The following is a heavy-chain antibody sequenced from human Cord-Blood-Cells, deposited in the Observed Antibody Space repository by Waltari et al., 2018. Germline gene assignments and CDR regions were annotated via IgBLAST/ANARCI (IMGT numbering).Heavy chain of an antibody. V-gene: IGHV3-23*01. CDR2: SRGSGGST. Sequence: EVQLLESGGGLVQPGGSLRLSCAASGFTFSSYAMSWVRQAPGKGLEWVSASRGSGGSTYYADPVKGRFTISRDNSKNTLYLQMNSLRAEDTAVYYCAKDNGIREYAFDIWGQGTMVTVSS. CDR3: AKDNGIREYAFDI. D-gene: IGHD3-10*01. CDR1: GFTFSSYA. J-gene: IGHJ3*02.